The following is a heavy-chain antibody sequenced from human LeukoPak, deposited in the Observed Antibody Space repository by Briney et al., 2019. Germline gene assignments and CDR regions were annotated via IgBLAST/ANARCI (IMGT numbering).Heavy chain of an antibody. Sequence: GGSLRLSCVGSGFTYTDYWMHWFRQAPGKGPVWVSRINPDGTIIDYADSVKGRFSISRDNAKNLLYLQMNGLRADDTAVYYCAKDLSWNTADRWGQGILVSV. D-gene: IGHD5-18*01. V-gene: IGHV3-74*01. J-gene: IGHJ5*02. CDR2: INPDGTII. CDR1: GFTYTDYW. CDR3: AKDLSWNTADR.